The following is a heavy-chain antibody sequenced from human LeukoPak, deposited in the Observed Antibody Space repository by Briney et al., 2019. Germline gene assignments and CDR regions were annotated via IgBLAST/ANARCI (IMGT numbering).Heavy chain of an antibody. CDR3: VKGQGRIAGTYYGMDV. Sequence: QPGGSLRLSCSASGVTFSSYAMHWVRQAPGKGLEYVSAISSNGGSTYYADSVKGRFTISRDNSKNTLYLQMSSLRAEDTAVYHCVKGQGRIAGTYYGMDVWGQGTTVTVSS. CDR2: ISSNGGST. CDR1: GVTFSSYA. V-gene: IGHV3-64D*06. J-gene: IGHJ6*02. D-gene: IGHD6-13*01.